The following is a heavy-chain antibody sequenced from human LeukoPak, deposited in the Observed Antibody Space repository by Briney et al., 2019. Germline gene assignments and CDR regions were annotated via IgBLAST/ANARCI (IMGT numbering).Heavy chain of an antibody. CDR1: GYTFTSYG. V-gene: IGHV1-18*01. CDR2: INAYKGNT. J-gene: IGHJ5*02. Sequence: GASVKVSCKASGYTFTSYGISWVRQAPGQGVEWMGWINAYKGNTHYAQKLQGRVTMTTDTSTSTAYMELRSLRSDDPAVYYCARVFVLPLLGYCSSTSCPGAWFDPWGQGTLVTVSS. D-gene: IGHD2-2*01. CDR3: ARVFVLPLLGYCSSTSCPGAWFDP.